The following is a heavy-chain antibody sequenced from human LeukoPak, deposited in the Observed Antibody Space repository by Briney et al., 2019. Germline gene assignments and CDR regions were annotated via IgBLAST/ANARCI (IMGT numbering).Heavy chain of an antibody. Sequence: GESLKISCKGSGYSFTSYWTGWVRQMPGKGLEWMGIIYPGDSDTRYSPSFQGQVTISADKSITTAYLQWSSLKASDTAMYYCARQLRYFDWLIDYWGQGTLVTVSS. J-gene: IGHJ4*02. V-gene: IGHV5-51*01. CDR3: ARQLRYFDWLIDY. CDR1: GYSFTSYW. CDR2: IYPGDSDT. D-gene: IGHD3-9*01.